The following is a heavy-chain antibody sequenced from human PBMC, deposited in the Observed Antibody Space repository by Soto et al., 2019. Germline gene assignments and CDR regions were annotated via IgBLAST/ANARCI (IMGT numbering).Heavy chain of an antibody. CDR3: ARDRYCSSTSCYASYYYYGMDV. D-gene: IGHD2-2*01. V-gene: IGHV3-21*01. Sequence: GGSLRLSCAASGFTFSSYSMNWVRQAPGKGLEWVSSISSSSSYIYYADSVKGRFTISRDNAKNSLYLQMNSLRAEDTAVYYCARDRYCSSTSCYASYYYYGMDVWGQGTTVTVSS. CDR1: GFTFSSYS. CDR2: ISSSSSYI. J-gene: IGHJ6*02.